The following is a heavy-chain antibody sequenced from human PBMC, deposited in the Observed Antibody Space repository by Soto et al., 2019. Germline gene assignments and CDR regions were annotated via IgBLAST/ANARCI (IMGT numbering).Heavy chain of an antibody. J-gene: IGHJ4*01. Sequence: QVQLVQSGAGVKKPGASVNVSCKASGYRLIDFFIHFVRQAPGQGLEWMGWINPYTGDTNYAQKFQGRVIMSSAAAISTAYMELNSLTSADTAVYYCTRPLRATAGTTFYYWGQGSLVTVSS. D-gene: IGHD1-1*01. CDR1: GYRLIDFF. CDR3: TRPLRATAGTTFYY. V-gene: IGHV1-2*02. CDR2: INPYTGDT.